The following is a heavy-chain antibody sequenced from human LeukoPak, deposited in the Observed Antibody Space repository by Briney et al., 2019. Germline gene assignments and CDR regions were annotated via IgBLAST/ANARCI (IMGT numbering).Heavy chain of an antibody. CDR3: AKDRTQLWLAHFDY. CDR1: GFTFSSYA. V-gene: IGHV3-23*01. D-gene: IGHD5-18*01. Sequence: PGGSLRLSCAASGFTFSSYAMSWVRQAPGKGLEWVSAISGSGGSTYYADSVKSRFTISRDNSKNTLYLQMNSLRAEDTAVYYCAKDRTQLWLAHFDYWGQGTLVTVSS. J-gene: IGHJ4*02. CDR2: ISGSGGST.